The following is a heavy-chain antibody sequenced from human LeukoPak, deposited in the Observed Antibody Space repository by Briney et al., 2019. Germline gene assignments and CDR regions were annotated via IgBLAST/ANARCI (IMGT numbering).Heavy chain of an antibody. CDR3: ARERDAIIDF. CDR2: IIPKFSTT. Sequence: ASVKVSCKASGGTFSSYAISWVRQAPGQGLEWMGNIIPKFSTTNYAQNFQDKVTITADESTATAYLELNSLRSEDTAIFYCARERDAIIDFWGQGTLITVSS. CDR1: GGTFSSYA. J-gene: IGHJ4*02. D-gene: IGHD5-24*01. V-gene: IGHV1-69*13.